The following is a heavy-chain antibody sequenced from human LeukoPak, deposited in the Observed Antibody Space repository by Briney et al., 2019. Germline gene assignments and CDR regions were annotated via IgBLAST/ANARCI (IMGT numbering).Heavy chain of an antibody. Sequence: GGSPRPSCAASGIKFSSNWNNLVRLAPGKGLEWVANIKEDGTETYYVDSVKGRLTISRDNAKNSLYLQMNSLRVEDTAVYYCAKEGRSLQTYWGQGTLVTVSS. CDR1: GIKFSSNW. V-gene: IGHV3-7*03. D-gene: IGHD5-24*01. CDR2: IKEDGTET. CDR3: AKEGRSLQTY. J-gene: IGHJ4*02.